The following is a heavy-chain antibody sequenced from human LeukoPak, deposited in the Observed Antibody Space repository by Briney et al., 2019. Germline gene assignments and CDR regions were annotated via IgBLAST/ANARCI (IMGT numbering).Heavy chain of an antibody. D-gene: IGHD6-19*01. J-gene: IGHJ6*03. V-gene: IGHV3-21*01. CDR1: GFNFSSNS. CDR3: ARSSGWYHRGPDYYYYYMDV. Sequence: GGSLRLSCAASGFNFSSNSMHWVRQAPGKGLEWVSSISSTSNYIYYADSVKSRFTISRDNAKNSLYLQMNSLRAEDTAVYYCARSSGWYHRGPDYYYYYMDVWGKGTTVTVS. CDR2: ISSTSNYI.